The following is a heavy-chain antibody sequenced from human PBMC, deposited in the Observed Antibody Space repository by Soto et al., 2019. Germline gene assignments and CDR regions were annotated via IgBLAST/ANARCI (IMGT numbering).Heavy chain of an antibody. CDR2: INAYNRNT. J-gene: IGHJ6*03. Sequence: QVQLVQSGAEVKKPGASVKVSCKASGYIFSDYTIQWVRQAPGQRLEWMGWINAYNRNTKYSQRFQDRVTITTDTTASTAYKELSSLISADTAVYYCARSGYPSRYYYYMDVWGEGTTVTVSS. V-gene: IGHV1-3*01. D-gene: IGHD3-3*01. CDR3: ARSGYPSRYYYYMDV. CDR1: GYIFSDYT.